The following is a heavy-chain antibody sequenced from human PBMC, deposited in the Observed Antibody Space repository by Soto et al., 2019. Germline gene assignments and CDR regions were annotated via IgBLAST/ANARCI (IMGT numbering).Heavy chain of an antibody. J-gene: IGHJ4*02. Sequence: PSETLSLTCTVSGGSLSSYYWSWIRQPPGKGLEWIGYIYYSGSTNYNPSLKSRVTISVDTSKNQFSLKLSSVTAADTAVYYCARVWGYYFDYWGQGTLVTVSS. CDR3: ARVWGYYFDY. V-gene: IGHV4-59*01. CDR2: IYYSGST. CDR1: GGSLSSYY. D-gene: IGHD2-21*01.